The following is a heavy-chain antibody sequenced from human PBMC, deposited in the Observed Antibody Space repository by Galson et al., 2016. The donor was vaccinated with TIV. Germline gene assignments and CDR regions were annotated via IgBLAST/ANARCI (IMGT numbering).Heavy chain of an antibody. D-gene: IGHD2-2*02. V-gene: IGHV3-11*06. J-gene: IGHJ4*02. CDR2: ISGSGNYR. Sequence: SLRLSCAASGFAFNNYYLTWIRQTPGEGLEWVSHISGSGNYRDYADSVKGRFTISRDNDKNSVYLQMNSLRAEDTAVYYCARDCSSTNCYSDPIYFDYWGQGILVTVSS. CDR1: GFAFNNYY. CDR3: ARDCSSTNCYSDPIYFDY.